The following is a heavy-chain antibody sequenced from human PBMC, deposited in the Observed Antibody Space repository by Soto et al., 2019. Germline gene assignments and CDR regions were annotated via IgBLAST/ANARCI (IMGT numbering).Heavy chain of an antibody. Sequence: QVQLVQSGAEVKKPGASVKVSCKASGYTFTNYAISWVRQAPGQGLEWMGWISAYNGNTNYAQKLQGRATMTTDTSTSPASMELRSLRSDDTAVYYCARAWFGDFVYYFDYWGQGTLVTVSS. J-gene: IGHJ4*02. V-gene: IGHV1-18*01. CDR2: ISAYNGNT. CDR1: GYTFTNYA. D-gene: IGHD3-10*01. CDR3: ARAWFGDFVYYFDY.